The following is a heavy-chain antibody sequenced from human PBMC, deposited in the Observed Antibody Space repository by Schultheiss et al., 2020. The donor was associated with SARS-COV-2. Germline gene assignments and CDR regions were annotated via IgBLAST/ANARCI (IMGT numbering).Heavy chain of an antibody. D-gene: IGHD5-18*01. CDR1: GFTFSSYA. CDR3: ARGRRYGQLWLASLDYFDY. J-gene: IGHJ4*02. Sequence: GESLKISCAASGFTFSSYAMSWVRQAPGKGLEWVSAISGSGGSTYYADSVKGRFTISRDNSKNSLYLQMNSLRAEDTAVYYCARGRRYGQLWLASLDYFDYWGQGTLVTVSS. V-gene: IGHV3-23*01. CDR2: ISGSGGST.